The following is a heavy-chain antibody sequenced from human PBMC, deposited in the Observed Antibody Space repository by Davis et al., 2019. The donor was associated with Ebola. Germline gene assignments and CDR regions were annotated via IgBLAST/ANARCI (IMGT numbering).Heavy chain of an antibody. V-gene: IGHV3-7*01. Sequence: GESLKISCAASGFTFSSYWVSWVRQAPGKGLEWVANIKQDGSEKYYVDSVKGRFTISRDNAKNSLYLQMNSLRAEDTAVYYCARGGGGYYYYYGMDVWGQGTTVTVSS. CDR1: GFTFSSYW. CDR3: ARGGGGYYYYYGMDV. CDR2: IKQDGSEK. D-gene: IGHD3-16*01. J-gene: IGHJ6*02.